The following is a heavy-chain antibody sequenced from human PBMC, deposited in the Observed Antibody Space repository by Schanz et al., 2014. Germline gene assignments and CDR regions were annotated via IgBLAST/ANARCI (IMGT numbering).Heavy chain of an antibody. CDR3: ARGRGFYDY. V-gene: IGHV1-8*02. Sequence: QVQLVQSGAEVKKPGASVKVSCKASGGTFSSYTISWVRQAPGQGLEWMGWINTASGNTRYSEAFQGRVTMTRDTSATTAYMELSSLTSEDTAVHYCARGRGFYDYWGQGTLVTVSS. CDR1: GGTFSSYT. CDR2: INTASGNT. J-gene: IGHJ4*02. D-gene: IGHD3-10*01.